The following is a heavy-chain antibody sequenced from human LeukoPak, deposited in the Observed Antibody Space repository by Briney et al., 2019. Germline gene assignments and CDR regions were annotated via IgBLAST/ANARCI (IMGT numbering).Heavy chain of an antibody. Sequence: SETLSLTCTVSGGSISSYYWNWVRQAPGKGLEWIGYVFQSGNANFNPSLRGRVSITIDTSKNQFFLSLTSVTAADTAIYYCARPVTIFADAFDIWGQGLMVTVSS. J-gene: IGHJ3*02. CDR3: ARPVTIFADAFDI. CDR1: GGSISSYY. CDR2: VFQSGNA. D-gene: IGHD3-3*01. V-gene: IGHV4-59*08.